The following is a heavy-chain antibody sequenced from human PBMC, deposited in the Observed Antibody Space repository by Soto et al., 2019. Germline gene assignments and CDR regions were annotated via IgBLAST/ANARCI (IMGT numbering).Heavy chain of an antibody. CDR1: GFTFSSYA. J-gene: IGHJ6*03. CDR2: ISGSGGST. V-gene: IGHV3-23*01. CDR3: AKGTHMVRGYYYYYMDV. Sequence: GGSLRLSCAASGFTFSSYAMSWVRQAPGKGLEWVSAISGSGGSTYYADSVKGRFTISRDNSKNTLYLQMNSLRAEDTAVYYCAKGTHMVRGYYYYYMDVWGKGTTVTVSS. D-gene: IGHD3-10*01.